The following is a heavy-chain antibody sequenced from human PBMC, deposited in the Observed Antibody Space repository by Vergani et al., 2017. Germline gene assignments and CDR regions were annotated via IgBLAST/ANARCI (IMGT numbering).Heavy chain of an antibody. D-gene: IGHD1-1*01. CDR2: IRYNGSNP. CDR1: GYTFGHFD. J-gene: IGHJ5*01. Sequence: QEQLLQSGGGVVQPGGSLRLSCIGSGYTFGHFDMHWVRQAPGKGLAWVAFIRYNGSNPQYIDSVKGRFTISRDNSKDTLLLQMNGLRVEDTAVYYCARWGNEKRLDSWGQGTLVTVSS. CDR3: ARWGNEKRLDS. V-gene: IGHV3-30*02.